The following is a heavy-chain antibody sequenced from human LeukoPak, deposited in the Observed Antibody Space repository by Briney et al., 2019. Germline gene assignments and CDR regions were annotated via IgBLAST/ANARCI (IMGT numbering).Heavy chain of an antibody. D-gene: IGHD2-2*01. CDR2: INHSGST. CDR1: GGSFSGYY. V-gene: IGHV4-34*01. Sequence: PSETLSLTCAVYGGSFSGYYWSWIRQPPGKGLEWIGEINHSGSTNYNPSLKSRVTISVDTSKNQFSLKLSSVTAADTAVYYCARHGRVVPAVRPLRRWFDPWGQGTLVTVSS. J-gene: IGHJ5*02. CDR3: ARHGRVVPAVRPLRRWFDP.